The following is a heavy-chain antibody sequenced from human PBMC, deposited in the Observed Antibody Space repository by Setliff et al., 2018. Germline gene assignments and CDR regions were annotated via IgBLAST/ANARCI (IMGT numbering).Heavy chain of an antibody. V-gene: IGHV3-7*04. J-gene: IGHJ5*02. D-gene: IGHD3-10*01. CDR2: IKQDESQK. Sequence: GGSLRLSCAASGFTFSSSAMHWVRQAPGKGLEWVANIKQDESQKFYVDTVKGRFSSSRDNAKNSLYLQMNALRVEGTAVYYCARGPGSGNTYWFDHWGQGTLVTVSS. CDR1: GFTFSSSA. CDR3: ARGPGSGNTYWFDH.